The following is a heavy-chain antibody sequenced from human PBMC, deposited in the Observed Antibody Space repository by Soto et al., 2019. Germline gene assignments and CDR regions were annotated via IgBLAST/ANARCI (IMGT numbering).Heavy chain of an antibody. D-gene: IGHD1-26*01. V-gene: IGHV3-48*03. Sequence: GGSLRLSCAASGFIFSYYEMNWVRQAPGKGLEWVSYISYSGSPTDYADSVKGQFTISRDNARNSLYLQMNSLRVEDTAVYYCVRDRSARVPTSIDFWGHGTLVTVSS. J-gene: IGHJ4*01. CDR3: VRDRSARVPTSIDF. CDR2: ISYSGSPT. CDR1: GFIFSYYE.